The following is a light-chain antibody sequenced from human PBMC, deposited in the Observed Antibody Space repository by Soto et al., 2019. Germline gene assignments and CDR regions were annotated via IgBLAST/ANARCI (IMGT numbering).Light chain of an antibody. J-gene: IGKJ1*01. CDR3: QQYTYWPWT. CDR1: QSVNSN. V-gene: IGKV3-15*01. Sequence: ETVMTQSPATLSVSPGERATLSCRASQSVNSNLAWYQQKSGQAPRLLIYGASTRATGIPVRFSGSGSGTEFTLTINSLQSEDSVVYYCQQYTYWPWTLGQGTKVEIK. CDR2: GAS.